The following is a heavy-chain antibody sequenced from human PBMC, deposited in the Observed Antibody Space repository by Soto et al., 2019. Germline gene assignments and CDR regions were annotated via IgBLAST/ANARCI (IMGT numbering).Heavy chain of an antibody. D-gene: IGHD2-2*01. CDR3: ARDDIVVVPAAISIAYYYYGMDV. CDR1: GFTFSSYS. CDR2: ISSSSSYI. V-gene: IGHV3-21*01. Sequence: PGGSLRLSCAASGFTFSSYSMNWVRQAPGKGLEWVSSISSSSSYIYYADSVKGRFTISRDNAKNSLYLQMNGLRAEDTAVYYCARDDIVVVPAAISIAYYYYGMDVWGQGTTVTVSS. J-gene: IGHJ6*02.